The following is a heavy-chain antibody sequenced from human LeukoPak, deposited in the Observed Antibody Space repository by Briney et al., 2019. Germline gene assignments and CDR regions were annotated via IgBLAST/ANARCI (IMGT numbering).Heavy chain of an antibody. CDR1: GGTFSSYA. D-gene: IGHD3-9*01. J-gene: IGHJ4*02. V-gene: IGHV1-69*05. CDR2: IIPIFGTA. CDR3: ARTPPLRYFDWLGY. Sequence: SVKVSCKASGGTFSSYAISWVRQAPGQGLEWVGRIIPIFGTANYAQKFQGRVTITTDESTSTAYMELSSLRSEDTAVYYCARTPPLRYFDWLGYWGQGTLVTVSS.